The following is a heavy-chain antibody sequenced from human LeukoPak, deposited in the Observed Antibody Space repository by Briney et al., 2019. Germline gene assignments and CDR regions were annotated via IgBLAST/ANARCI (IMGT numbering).Heavy chain of an antibody. Sequence: SETLSLTCTVSGGSISSYYWSWIRQPPGKGLEWSGYIYYSGSTNYNPSLKSRVTISVDTSKNQFSLKLSSVTAADTAVYYCAREARCSGGSCYSYWFDPWGQGTLVTVSS. D-gene: IGHD2-15*01. CDR2: IYYSGST. CDR3: AREARCSGGSCYSYWFDP. CDR1: GGSISSYY. J-gene: IGHJ5*02. V-gene: IGHV4-59*01.